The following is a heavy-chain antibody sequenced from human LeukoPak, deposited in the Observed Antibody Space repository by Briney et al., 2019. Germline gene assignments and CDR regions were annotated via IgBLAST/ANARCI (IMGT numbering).Heavy chain of an antibody. Sequence: GGSLRLSCAASGFTLSDYYMSWIRQAPGKGLEWVSYISSSGSTLYYADSVKGRITISRDNAKNSLYLQMNSLRAEDTAVYYCARRRYNWNAIDYWGQGILVTVSS. J-gene: IGHJ4*02. D-gene: IGHD1-20*01. CDR3: ARRRYNWNAIDY. CDR1: GFTLSDYY. V-gene: IGHV3-11*01. CDR2: ISSSGSTL.